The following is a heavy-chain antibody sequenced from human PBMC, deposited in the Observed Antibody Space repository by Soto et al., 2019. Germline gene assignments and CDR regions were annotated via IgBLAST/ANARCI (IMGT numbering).Heavy chain of an antibody. CDR2: INPNSGGT. D-gene: IGHD6-13*01. J-gene: IGHJ5*02. CDR3: ARGEAAAGTGLVWFDP. V-gene: IGHV1-2*04. CDR1: GYTFTGYY. Sequence: VASVKVSCKASGYTFTGYYMHWVRQAPGQGLEWMGWINPNSGGTNYAQKFQGWVTMTRDTSISTAYMELSRLRSDDTAVYYCARGEAAAGTGLVWFDPWGQGTLVTVSS.